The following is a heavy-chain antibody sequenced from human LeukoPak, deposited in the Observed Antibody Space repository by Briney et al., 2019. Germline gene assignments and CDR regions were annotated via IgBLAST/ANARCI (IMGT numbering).Heavy chain of an antibody. J-gene: IGHJ4*02. CDR1: GFTFSSYA. D-gene: IGHD4-17*01. Sequence: GGSLRLSCAASGFTFSSYAMSWVRQAPGKGLEWVSAISGSGGSTYYADSVKGRFTISRDNSKNTQYLQMNSMRAEDTAVYYCAKDMETTVTTTLDYWGQGTLVTVSS. V-gene: IGHV3-23*01. CDR2: ISGSGGST. CDR3: AKDMETTVTTTLDY.